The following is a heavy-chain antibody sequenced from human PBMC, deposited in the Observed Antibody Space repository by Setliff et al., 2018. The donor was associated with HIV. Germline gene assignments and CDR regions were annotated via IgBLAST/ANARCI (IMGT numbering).Heavy chain of an antibody. D-gene: IGHD5-18*01. V-gene: IGHV4-34*01. J-gene: IGHJ5*02. CDR3: ARRRGIRGFSS. CDR1: GGPFSGYD. Sequence: SETLSLTCAVYGGPFSGYDWSWIRQPPGKGLEWIGEINHSGSTNYNPSLKSRVTISVDTSKNQFSLKLYSVTAADTSVYYCARRRGIRGFSSWGQGTLVTVSS. CDR2: INHSGST.